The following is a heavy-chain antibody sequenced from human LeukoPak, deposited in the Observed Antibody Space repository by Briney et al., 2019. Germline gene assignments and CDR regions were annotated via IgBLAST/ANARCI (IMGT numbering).Heavy chain of an antibody. Sequence: GGSLRLXCTAPGFTFSSSGMNWVRQAPGKGLEWVAFIRFDGSTQYYADSVKGRFTVSRDNSKNTLYLQMNSLRDEDTAVYYCATETRGSYSEYWGQGTLLTVSS. CDR2: IRFDGSTQ. CDR1: GFTFSSSG. V-gene: IGHV3-30*02. D-gene: IGHD1-26*01. J-gene: IGHJ4*03. CDR3: ATETRGSYSEY.